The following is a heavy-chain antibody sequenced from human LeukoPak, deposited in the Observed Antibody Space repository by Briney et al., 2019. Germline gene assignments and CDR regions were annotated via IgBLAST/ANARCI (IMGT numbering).Heavy chain of an antibody. CDR2: IYSGGNT. J-gene: IGHJ4*02. V-gene: IGHV3-53*01. Sequence: PGGSLRLSCAASGFTISNNYMNWVRQAPGKGLEWVSVIYSGGNTYYADSVKGRFTISRDDSKNTLHLQMNSLRAEDTAVYYCARRGLSSSWPFDYWGQGTLVTVSS. CDR1: GFTISNNY. CDR3: ARRGLSSSWPFDY. D-gene: IGHD6-13*01.